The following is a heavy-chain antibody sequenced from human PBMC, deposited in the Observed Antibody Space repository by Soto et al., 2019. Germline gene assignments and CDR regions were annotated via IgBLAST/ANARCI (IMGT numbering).Heavy chain of an antibody. J-gene: IGHJ4*02. V-gene: IGHV1-3*05. Sequence: QVQLVQSGAEEKKPGASVKVSCKASGYTFTTYTLHWVRQAPGQRLEWMGWINAGNGNTKYSQKFQGRITLTRDTSASTAYMELSSLRSEDTAVYYCARDGYNYASDYWGQGTLVTVSS. D-gene: IGHD5-12*01. CDR1: GYTFTTYT. CDR2: INAGNGNT. CDR3: ARDGYNYASDY.